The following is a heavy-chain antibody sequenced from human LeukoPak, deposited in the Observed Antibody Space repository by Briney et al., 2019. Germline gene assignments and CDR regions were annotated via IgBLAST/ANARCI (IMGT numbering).Heavy chain of an antibody. CDR1: GGSFSGYY. V-gene: IGHV4-34*01. J-gene: IGHJ5*02. Sequence: SETLSLTCAVYGGSFSGYYWSWIRQPPGKGLEWIGEINHSGSTNYNPSLKSRVTISLDTSKNQFSLKLSSVTAADTAVYYCARDSKLTFDPWGQGTLVTVSS. D-gene: IGHD1-1*01. CDR3: ARDSKLTFDP. CDR2: INHSGST.